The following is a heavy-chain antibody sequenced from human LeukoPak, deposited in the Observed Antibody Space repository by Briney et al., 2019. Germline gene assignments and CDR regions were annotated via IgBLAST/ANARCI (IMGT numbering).Heavy chain of an antibody. J-gene: IGHJ4*02. CDR1: GGSISSGGYY. V-gene: IGHV4-31*03. Sequence: SQTLSLTCTVSGGSISSGGYYWSWIRQHPGKGLEWIGYIYYSGSTDYNPSLKSRVTISVDTSKNQFSLKLSSVTAADTAVYYCARVVLTTVELRLDYWGQGSQVTVSS. CDR2: IYYSGST. CDR3: ARVVLTTVELRLDY. D-gene: IGHD4-11*01.